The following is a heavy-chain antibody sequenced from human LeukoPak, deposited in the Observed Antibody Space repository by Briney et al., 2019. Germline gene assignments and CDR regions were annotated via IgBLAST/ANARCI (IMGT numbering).Heavy chain of an antibody. V-gene: IGHV3-30*04. Sequence: GGSLRLSCAASGFTFSSYAMHWVRQAPGKGLEWVAVISYDGSNKYYADSVKGRFTISRDNAKNSLYLQMNSLRAEDTAVYYCARVSGGSDVWGKGTTVTISS. CDR2: ISYDGSNK. D-gene: IGHD2-15*01. CDR3: ARVSGGSDV. J-gene: IGHJ6*04. CDR1: GFTFSSYA.